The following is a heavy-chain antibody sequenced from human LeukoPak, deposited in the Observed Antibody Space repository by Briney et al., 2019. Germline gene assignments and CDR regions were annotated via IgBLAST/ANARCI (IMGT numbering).Heavy chain of an antibody. V-gene: IGHV4-34*01. CDR3: ARVRYESLDYYYYMDV. D-gene: IGHD1-14*01. CDR2: INHSGST. J-gene: IGHJ6*03. Sequence: SETLSLTCAVYGGSFTYYYWGWICQSPGKGLEWIGEINHSGSTHYNPSLESRVTILVDTSKNQFSLKLTSVTAADTAVYYCARVRYESLDYYYYMDVWGKGTTISASS. CDR1: GGSFTYYY.